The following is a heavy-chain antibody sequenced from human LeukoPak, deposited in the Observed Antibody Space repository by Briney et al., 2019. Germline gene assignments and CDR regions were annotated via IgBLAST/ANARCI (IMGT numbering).Heavy chain of an antibody. V-gene: IGHV4-34*01. CDR2: INHSGST. CDR3: ARVTSAGVVVPAASNYYYYYMDV. Sequence: PSETLSLTCAVYGGSFSGYYWSWIRQPPGKGLEWIGEINHSGSTNYNPSLKSRVTISVDTSKNQFSLKLSSVTAADTAVYYCARVTSAGVVVPAASNYYYYYMDVWGKGTTVTVSS. J-gene: IGHJ6*03. D-gene: IGHD2-2*01. CDR1: GGSFSGYY.